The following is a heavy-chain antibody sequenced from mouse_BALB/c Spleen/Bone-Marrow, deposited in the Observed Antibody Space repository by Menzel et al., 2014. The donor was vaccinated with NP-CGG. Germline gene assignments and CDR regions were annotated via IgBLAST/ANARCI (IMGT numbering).Heavy chain of an antibody. CDR3: ARDYYYGTSFDY. Sequence: VKLVESGPGLVAPSQRLSITCTVSGFSLTSYGVHWVRQPPGKGLEWLGVIWAGGSTNYNSALMSRLSISKDNSKSQVFLKMNSLQTDDTAMYYCARDYYYGTSFDYWGQGTTLTVSS. CDR1: GFSLTSYG. CDR2: IWAGGST. J-gene: IGHJ2*01. D-gene: IGHD1-1*01. V-gene: IGHV2-9*02.